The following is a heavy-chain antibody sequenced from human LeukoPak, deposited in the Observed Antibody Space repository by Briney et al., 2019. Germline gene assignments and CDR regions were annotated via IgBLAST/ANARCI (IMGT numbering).Heavy chain of an antibody. J-gene: IGHJ4*02. Sequence: GGSLRLSCAASGFTFSSYGMHWVRQAPGKGLEWVAFIRYDGSNKYYADPVKGRFTISRDNSKNTLYLQMNSLRAEDTAVYYCVKTSGGVVVPAAIDYWGQGTLVTVSS. V-gene: IGHV3-30*02. D-gene: IGHD2-2*01. CDR3: VKTSGGVVVPAAIDY. CDR2: IRYDGSNK. CDR1: GFTFSSYG.